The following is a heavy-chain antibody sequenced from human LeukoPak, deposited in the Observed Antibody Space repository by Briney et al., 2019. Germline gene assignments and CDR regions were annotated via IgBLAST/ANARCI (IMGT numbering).Heavy chain of an antibody. D-gene: IGHD3-3*01. Sequence: PGGSLRLSCAASGFTFSSYWMSWLRQAPGKGLEWVANIKQDGSEKYYVDSVKGRFTISRDNAKNSLYLQMNSLRAEDTAVYYCARDPITIFGVADYYYYYMDVWGKGSTVTVSS. CDR1: GFTFSSYW. J-gene: IGHJ6*03. CDR2: IKQDGSEK. V-gene: IGHV3-7*01. CDR3: ARDPITIFGVADYYYYYMDV.